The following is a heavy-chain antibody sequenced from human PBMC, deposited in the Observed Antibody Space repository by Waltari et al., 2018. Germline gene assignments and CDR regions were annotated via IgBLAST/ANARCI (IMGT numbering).Heavy chain of an antibody. CDR3: AKDWYGPGGVPDG. CDR2: IYNDGRT. V-gene: IGHV3-53*01. J-gene: IGHJ6*04. Sequence: EVQVGESGGGLIQTGGSLTLSCSATGLAVHTRHLSWSRQSPGKGLGWVSLIYNDGRTSHADSVKGRFTISRDNSNNMLYLHINTLSVEDTAVYYCAKDWYGPGGVPDGWGKGTTVIVSS. D-gene: IGHD3-10*01. CDR1: GLAVHTRH.